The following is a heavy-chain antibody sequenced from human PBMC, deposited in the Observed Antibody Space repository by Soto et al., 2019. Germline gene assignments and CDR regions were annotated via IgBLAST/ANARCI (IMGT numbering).Heavy chain of an antibody. J-gene: IGHJ4*02. CDR1: GFTFSSYS. Sequence: PGGSLRLSCAASGFTFSSYSMNWVRQAPGKGLEWVSYISSSSSTIYYADSVKGRFTISRDNAKNSLYLQMNSLRDEDTAVYYCARGPPYYDSSGYSFGYWGQGTLVTVSS. V-gene: IGHV3-48*02. CDR3: ARGPPYYDSSGYSFGY. D-gene: IGHD3-22*01. CDR2: ISSSSSTI.